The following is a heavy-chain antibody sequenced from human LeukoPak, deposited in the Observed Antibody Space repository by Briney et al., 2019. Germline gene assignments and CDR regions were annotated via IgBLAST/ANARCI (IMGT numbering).Heavy chain of an antibody. D-gene: IGHD3-9*01. V-gene: IGHV3-21*01. J-gene: IGHJ4*02. CDR3: ARDLLWDYDIPIDY. Sequence: GGSLRLSCAASGFTFSSYSMNWVRQAPGKGLEWVSSISSSSSYTYYADSVKGRFTISRGNAKNSLYLQMNSLRAEDTAVYYCARDLLWDYDIPIDYWGQGTLVTVSS. CDR1: GFTFSSYS. CDR2: ISSSSSYT.